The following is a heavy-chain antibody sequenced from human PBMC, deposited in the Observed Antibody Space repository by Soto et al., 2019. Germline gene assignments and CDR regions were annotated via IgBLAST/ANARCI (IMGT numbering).Heavy chain of an antibody. D-gene: IGHD3-22*01. V-gene: IGHV1-3*01. J-gene: IGHJ3*02. CDR2: INAGNGNT. CDR3: ARPKITYYYDSSYPLRPEDDAFDI. Sequence: ASVKVSCKASGYTFTSYSMHWVRQAPGQRLEWMGWINAGNGNTKYSQKFQGRVTITRDTSASTAYMELSSLRSEDTAVYYCARPKITYYYDSSYPLRPEDDAFDIWGQGTMVTVSS. CDR1: GYTFTSYS.